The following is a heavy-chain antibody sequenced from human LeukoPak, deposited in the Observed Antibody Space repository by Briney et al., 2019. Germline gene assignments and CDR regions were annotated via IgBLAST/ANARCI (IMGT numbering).Heavy chain of an antibody. CDR3: AVDGGYNRFDP. CDR1: GFTFSSYW. CDR2: MNEDGSVK. J-gene: IGHJ5*02. V-gene: IGHV3-7*04. D-gene: IGHD3-16*01. Sequence: AGSLRLSCAAYGFTFSSYWMAWDRQAPGKRLEWVANMNEDGSVKNYVVSVKGRFTGSRDNAKSSLYLQMNSMRAEDTAVYYCAVDGGYNRFDPWGQGTLVRVPS.